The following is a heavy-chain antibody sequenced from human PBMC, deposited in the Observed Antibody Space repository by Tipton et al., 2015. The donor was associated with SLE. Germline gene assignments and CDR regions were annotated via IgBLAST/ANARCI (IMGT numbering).Heavy chain of an antibody. J-gene: IGHJ4*02. D-gene: IGHD3-22*01. Sequence: QSGPEVKKPGESLKISCKGSGYSFTSYWIGWVRQMPGKGLEWMGIIYPADSDTRYSPSFQGQVTISADKSISSVYLQWSSLKASDTAMYYCALTSDYYDSSGSYPDYWGQGTLVTVSS. CDR2: IYPADSDT. CDR3: ALTSDYYDSSGSYPDY. V-gene: IGHV5-51*03. CDR1: GYSFTSYW.